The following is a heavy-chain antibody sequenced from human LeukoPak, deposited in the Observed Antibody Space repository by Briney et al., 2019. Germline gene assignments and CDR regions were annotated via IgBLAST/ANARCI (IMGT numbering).Heavy chain of an antibody. CDR3: ARSLRGSSGYYYTDY. CDR2: IWYDGSNK. Sequence: GGSLRLSCAASGSTFSSYGMHWVRQAPGKGLEWVAVIWYDGSNKYYADSVKGRFTISRDNSKNTLYLQMNSLRAEDTAVYYCARSLRGSSGYYYTDYWGQGTLVTVSS. CDR1: GSTFSSYG. D-gene: IGHD3-22*01. V-gene: IGHV3-33*01. J-gene: IGHJ4*02.